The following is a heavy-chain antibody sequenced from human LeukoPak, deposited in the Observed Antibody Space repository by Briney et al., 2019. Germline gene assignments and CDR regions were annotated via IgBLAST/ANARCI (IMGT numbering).Heavy chain of an antibody. Sequence: SETLSLTCTVSGGSISSYYWSWIRQPPEKGLEWIGYIYYSGSTNYNPSLKSRLTISVDTSKNQFSLKLSSVTAADTAVYYCARGTGSLFYWGHGILVTVSS. CDR1: GGSISSYY. V-gene: IGHV4-59*01. D-gene: IGHD3-10*01. CDR3: ARGTGSLFY. CDR2: IYYSGST. J-gene: IGHJ4*01.